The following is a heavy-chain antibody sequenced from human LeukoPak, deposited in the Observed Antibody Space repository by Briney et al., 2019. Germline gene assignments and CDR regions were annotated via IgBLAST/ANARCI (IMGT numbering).Heavy chain of an antibody. CDR3: AKAVGSSGYFSRVAFDI. CDR2: INGGGSGT. D-gene: IGHD3-22*01. Sequence: GGSLRLSCAPSGFTFSSYAMSWVRQAPGKGLEWVAVINGGGSGTYYADSVRGRFTISRDNSKNTVYLQMNSLRAEDTAIYYCAKAVGSSGYFSRVAFDIWGQGTMGTVYS. CDR1: GFTFSSYA. V-gene: IGHV3-23*01. J-gene: IGHJ3*02.